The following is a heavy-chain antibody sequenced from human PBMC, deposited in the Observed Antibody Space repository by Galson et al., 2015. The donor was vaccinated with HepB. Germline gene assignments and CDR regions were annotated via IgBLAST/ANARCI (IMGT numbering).Heavy chain of an antibody. V-gene: IGHV3-7*01. CDR1: GFTFSTYY. J-gene: IGHJ4*02. CDR2: VNPDGSRK. D-gene: IGHD4-11*01. Sequence: SLRLSCAASGFTFSTYYMTWARHITGKGLEWVADVNPDGSRKTYVDSVKGRFTISRDNAKNSVILQMNSLRAEDTAVYYCVIFRRTTTTDNYWGQGTLVIVSS. CDR3: VIFRRTTTTDNY.